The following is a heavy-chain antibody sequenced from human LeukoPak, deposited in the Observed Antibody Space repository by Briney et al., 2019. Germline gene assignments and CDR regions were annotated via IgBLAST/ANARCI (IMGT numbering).Heavy chain of an antibody. Sequence: PSETLSLTCTVSGYSISSGYYWGWIRQPPGKGLEWIGSMYQSGSTYYNPSLKSRVTISVDTSKNQFSLKLSSVTAADTAVYYCARHHYCSSTSCYPTNWFDPWGQGTLVTVSS. J-gene: IGHJ5*02. D-gene: IGHD2-2*01. CDR1: GYSISSGYY. V-gene: IGHV4-38-2*02. CDR3: ARHHYCSSTSCYPTNWFDP. CDR2: MYQSGST.